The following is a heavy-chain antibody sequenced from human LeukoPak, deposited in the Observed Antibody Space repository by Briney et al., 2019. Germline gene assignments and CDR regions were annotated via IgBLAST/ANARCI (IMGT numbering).Heavy chain of an antibody. D-gene: IGHD4/OR15-4a*01. J-gene: IGHJ3*02. CDR2: INQDGSEK. Sequence: GGSLRLSCAASGFTFSSYWMSWVRQAPGKGLKWVANINQDGSEKYYVDSVKGRFTISRDNAKNSLYLQMNSLRAEDTAVYYCARDLTMVLSIDAFDIWGQGTMVTVSS. V-gene: IGHV3-7*01. CDR3: ARDLTMVLSIDAFDI. CDR1: GFTFSSYW.